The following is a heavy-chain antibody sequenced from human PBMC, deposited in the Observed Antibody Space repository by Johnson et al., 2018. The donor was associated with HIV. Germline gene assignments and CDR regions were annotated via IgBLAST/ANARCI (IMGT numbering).Heavy chain of an antibody. CDR3: AREGWALI. J-gene: IGHJ3*02. D-gene: IGHD1-26*01. V-gene: IGHV3-33*08. CDR2: IWYDGSNK. CDR1: GFTFSSYA. Sequence: QVQLVESGGGVVQPGRSLRLSCAASGFTFSSYAMHWVRQAPGKGLEWVAVIWYDGSNKDYADSVKGRFTISRDNSKNTLYLQMNSLRAEDTAVYYCAREGWALIWGQGTMVTVSS.